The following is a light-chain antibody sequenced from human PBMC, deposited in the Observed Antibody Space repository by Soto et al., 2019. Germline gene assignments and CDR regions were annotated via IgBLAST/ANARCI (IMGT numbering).Light chain of an antibody. CDR3: SSYTSSATLEV. Sequence: QSALTQPASVSGSPGQSITISCTGTRSDVGGYNFVSWYQQFPGKAPKLMIYEVRNRPSGISNRFSGSKSGNTASLTISGLQAEDEADYYCSSYTSSATLEVFGTGTKSPS. CDR2: EVR. CDR1: RSDVGGYNF. V-gene: IGLV2-14*01. J-gene: IGLJ1*01.